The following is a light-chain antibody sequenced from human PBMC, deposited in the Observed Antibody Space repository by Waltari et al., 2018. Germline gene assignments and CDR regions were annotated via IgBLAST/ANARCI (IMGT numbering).Light chain of an antibody. CDR2: AAS. Sequence: EIVLTQSPGTLSWSPGERANLSCRASPYVSSILLAWYKQKPGRAPRLLIFAASSRATGVPDRFSGSGSGTDFTLTISRLEPEDFAVYYCQQYGNSPWTFGPGTKIEIK. J-gene: IGKJ1*01. CDR1: PYVSSIL. V-gene: IGKV3-20*01. CDR3: QQYGNSPWT.